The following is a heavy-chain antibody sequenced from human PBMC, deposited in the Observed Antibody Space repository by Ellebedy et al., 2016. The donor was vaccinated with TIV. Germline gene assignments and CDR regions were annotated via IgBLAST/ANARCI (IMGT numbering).Heavy chain of an antibody. CDR3: ARGRGGSTGSDYFDY. J-gene: IGHJ4*02. CDR1: GFTFSTYA. CDR2: ISGSGGST. V-gene: IGHV3-23*01. Sequence: PSETLSLTCAASGFTFSTYAMSWVRQAPGKGLEWVSSISGSGGSTYYADSVKARFTISRDNPKNTLYLQLNSLRAEDTAVDYCARGRGGSTGSDYFDYWGQGTLVTVSS. D-gene: IGHD3-16*01.